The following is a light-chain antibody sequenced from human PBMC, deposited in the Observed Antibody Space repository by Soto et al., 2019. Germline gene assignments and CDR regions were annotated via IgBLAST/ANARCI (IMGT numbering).Light chain of an antibody. CDR3: EQYNNWPLT. CDR2: GAS. J-gene: IGKJ4*01. CDR1: QSVSSN. V-gene: IGKV3-15*01. Sequence: EIVMTQSPATLSVSPGERATLSCRASQSVSSNLAWYQQKPGQAPRLLIYGASTRATGIPARFSGSGSGTEFTFTITGLQSEDFAVYYCEQYNNWPLTFGGGTEVEIK.